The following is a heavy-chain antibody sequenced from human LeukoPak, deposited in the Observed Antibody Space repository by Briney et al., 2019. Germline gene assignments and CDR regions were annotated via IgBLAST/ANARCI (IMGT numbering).Heavy chain of an antibody. CDR3: ARGALTDYYYYYGMDA. J-gene: IGHJ6*02. Sequence: ASVKVSCKASGYTFTSYYMHWVRQASGQGLEWMGIINPSGGSTSYAQKFQGRVTMTRDTSTSTVYMELSSLRSEDTAVYYCARGALTDYYYYYGMDAWGQGTTVTVSS. V-gene: IGHV1-46*01. CDR2: INPSGGST. CDR1: GYTFTSYY.